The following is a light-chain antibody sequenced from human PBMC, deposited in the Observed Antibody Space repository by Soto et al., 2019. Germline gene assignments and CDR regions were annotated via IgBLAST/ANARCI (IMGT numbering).Light chain of an antibody. J-gene: IGLJ3*02. Sequence: SALTQPASVTGSPGQSITISCTGTSSDVGGYNRVSWYRQYPGTAPKLIIYEVAIRPSGVSDRFSGSKSVNMASLTISGLQPEDEADYYCSSYTIRNTWVFGGGTKLTVL. CDR2: EVA. V-gene: IGLV2-14*01. CDR3: SSYTIRNTWV. CDR1: SSDVGGYNR.